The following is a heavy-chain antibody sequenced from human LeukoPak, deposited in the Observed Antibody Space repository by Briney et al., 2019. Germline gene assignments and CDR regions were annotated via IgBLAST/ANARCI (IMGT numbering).Heavy chain of an antibody. V-gene: IGHV3-53*04. J-gene: IGHJ4*02. CDR2: IYSGGTT. Sequence: GGSLRLSCAASGFTVSSNYMTWVRQATGKGLEWVSTIYSGGTTYYADSVMGRFTISRHNSRNTLYLQMNSLRAEDTAVYYCARVDTVMAYYFDLWGQGTLVTVSS. CDR3: ARVDTVMAYYFDL. CDR1: GFTVSSNY. D-gene: IGHD5-18*01.